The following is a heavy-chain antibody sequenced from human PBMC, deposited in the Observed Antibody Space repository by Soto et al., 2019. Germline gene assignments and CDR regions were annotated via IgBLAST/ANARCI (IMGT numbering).Heavy chain of an antibody. V-gene: IGHV4-39*07. CDR2: IYYSGTT. J-gene: IGHJ4*02. CDR1: GGSISSTSHH. D-gene: IGHD3-22*01. CDR3: ARVDHDSSGYYDNYFDY. Sequence: SETLSLTCTVSGGSISSTSHHWAWIRQPPGKGLEWIGNIYYSGTTYYNPSLKSRLTIFVDTSKNQFSLKLSSVTAADTAVYYCARVDHDSSGYYDNYFDYWGQGTLVTVSS.